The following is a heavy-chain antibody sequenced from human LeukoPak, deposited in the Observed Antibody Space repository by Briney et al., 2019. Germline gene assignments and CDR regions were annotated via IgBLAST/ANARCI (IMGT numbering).Heavy chain of an antibody. Sequence: PGGSLRLSCAASGFTFGSYWMSWVRQAPGKGPEWVASINKDGTERYYMDSVKGRFTISRDNANNSLYLHMNSLRAEDTAMYYCARGYNWAQGTLVTVSS. J-gene: IGHJ4*02. CDR1: GFTFGSYW. CDR3: ARGYN. V-gene: IGHV3-7*01. D-gene: IGHD3-16*02. CDR2: INKDGTER.